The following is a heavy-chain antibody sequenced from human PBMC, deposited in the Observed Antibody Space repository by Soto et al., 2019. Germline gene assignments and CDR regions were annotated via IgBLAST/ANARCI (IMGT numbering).Heavy chain of an antibody. CDR1: GYTFTSYG. Sequence: ASGKVSCKASGYTFTSYGVSWVRQAPGQGLEWMGWISAYNGNTNYAQKLQGRVTMTTDTSTSTAYMELRSLRSDDTAVYYCARRAQPSSGWYRYYYYYGMDVWGQGTTVTVSS. V-gene: IGHV1-18*04. CDR2: ISAYNGNT. CDR3: ARRAQPSSGWYRYYYYYGMDV. D-gene: IGHD6-19*01. J-gene: IGHJ6*02.